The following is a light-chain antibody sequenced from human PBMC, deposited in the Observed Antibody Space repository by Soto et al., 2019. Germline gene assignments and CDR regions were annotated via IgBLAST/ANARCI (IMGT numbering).Light chain of an antibody. V-gene: IGKV1-39*01. CDR2: AAS. CDR1: QSISSY. CDR3: QQSYSTPLS. Sequence: DIQMTHSPSSLSASVGDRVTITCRASQSISSYLNWYQQKPGKAPKLLIYAASSLQSGVPSRFSGSASGTNFTPTISSLQPEDFATYYCQQSYSTPLSSGVGTKVEIK. J-gene: IGKJ4*01.